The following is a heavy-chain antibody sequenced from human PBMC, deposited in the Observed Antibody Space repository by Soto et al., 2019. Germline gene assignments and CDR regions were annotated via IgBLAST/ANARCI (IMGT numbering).Heavy chain of an antibody. D-gene: IGHD2-8*01. CDR2: IWYDGSNK. Sequence: PGGSMRLSCTASGFPFSSYGMHWVRQAPGKGLEWVAVIWYDGSNKYYADSVKGRFTTSRDNSKNTLYLQMNSLRAEDTAVYYCARDRLGYCTNGVCYTGSDAFDIWGQGTMVTVSS. CDR3: ARDRLGYCTNGVCYTGSDAFDI. V-gene: IGHV3-33*01. J-gene: IGHJ3*02. CDR1: GFPFSSYG.